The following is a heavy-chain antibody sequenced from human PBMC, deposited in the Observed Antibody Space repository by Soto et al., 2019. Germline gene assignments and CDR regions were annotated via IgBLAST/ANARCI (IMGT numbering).Heavy chain of an antibody. CDR1: GGSISSGGYS. Sequence: QLQLQESGSGLVKPSQTLSLTCAVSGGSISSGGYSWSWIRQPPGKGLEWIGYIYHSGSTYYNPSLKRRVTISVDRSKNKVSLKLSSVTAADTAVYYCAGSLGYHYVWGLQLDYWGQGTLVTVSS. D-gene: IGHD3-16*01. CDR2: IYHSGST. J-gene: IGHJ4*02. V-gene: IGHV4-30-2*01. CDR3: AGSLGYHYVWGLQLDY.